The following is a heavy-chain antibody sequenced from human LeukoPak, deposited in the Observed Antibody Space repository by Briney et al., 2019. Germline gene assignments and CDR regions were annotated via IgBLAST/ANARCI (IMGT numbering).Heavy chain of an antibody. D-gene: IGHD6-13*01. CDR3: AKRSAAGTVGYFDY. V-gene: IGHV3-21*04. J-gene: IGHJ4*02. CDR1: GITFSHYT. CDR2: ISSSSSYI. Sequence: PGGSLRLSCAASGITFSHYTMSWVRQAPGKGLEWVASISSSSSYIYYADSVKGRFTISRDDAKNSLYLQMNSLRPEDTALYYCAKRSAAGTVGYFDYWGQGTLVTVSS.